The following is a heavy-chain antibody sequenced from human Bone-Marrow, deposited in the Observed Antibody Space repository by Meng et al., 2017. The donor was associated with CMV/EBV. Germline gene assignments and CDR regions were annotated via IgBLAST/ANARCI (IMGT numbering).Heavy chain of an antibody. CDR2: IIPIFGTA. D-gene: IGHD2/OR15-2a*01. J-gene: IGHJ5*02. CDR3: ARETQQYSNWFDP. Sequence: ASGGTFSSYAISWVRPAPGQGLEWMGGIIPIFGTANYAQKFQGRVTITTDESTSTAYMELSSLRSEDTAVYYCARETQQYSNWFDPWGQGTLVTVSS. CDR1: GGTFSSYA. V-gene: IGHV1-69*05.